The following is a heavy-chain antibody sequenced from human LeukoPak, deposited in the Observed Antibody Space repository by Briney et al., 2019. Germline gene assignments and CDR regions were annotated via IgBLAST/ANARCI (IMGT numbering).Heavy chain of an antibody. CDR2: IYYSGST. D-gene: IGHD4-17*01. CDR1: GGSISSSSYY. Sequence: ASETLSLTCTVSGGSISSSSYYWGWIRQPPGKGLEWIGSIYYSGSTYYNPSLKSRVTISVDTSKNQFSLKLSSVTAADTAVYYCARGPSYGDYYFDYWGQGTLVTVSS. V-gene: IGHV4-39*07. CDR3: ARGPSYGDYYFDY. J-gene: IGHJ4*02.